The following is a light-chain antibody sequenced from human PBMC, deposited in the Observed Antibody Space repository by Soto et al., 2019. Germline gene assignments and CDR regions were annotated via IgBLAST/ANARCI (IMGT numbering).Light chain of an antibody. V-gene: IGKV3-20*01. CDR1: QAVASNY. J-gene: IGKJ1*01. CDR3: QQYSNSRWT. Sequence: ENVLTQSPGTLSLSPGERATLSCRASQAVASNYFAWYQQKPGQAPRLLMNGASSRATGVPDRFSGSGSGTEFTLIISRLEPEDVAVYYCQQYSNSRWTFGQGTKVDI. CDR2: GAS.